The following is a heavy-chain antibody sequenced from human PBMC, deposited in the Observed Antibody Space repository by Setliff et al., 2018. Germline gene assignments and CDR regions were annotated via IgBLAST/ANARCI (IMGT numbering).Heavy chain of an antibody. CDR3: AREVPLLGYFSGGSCYQPVFDY. D-gene: IGHD2-15*01. Sequence: ASVKVSCKASGYTFTSYGISWVRQAPGQGLEWMGWISAYNGNTNYAQKPQGRVSMTTDTSTSTAYMELRSLRSDDTAVYYCAREVPLLGYFSGGSCYQPVFDYWGQGTLVTVSS. V-gene: IGHV1-18*01. CDR2: ISAYNGNT. CDR1: GYTFTSYG. J-gene: IGHJ4*02.